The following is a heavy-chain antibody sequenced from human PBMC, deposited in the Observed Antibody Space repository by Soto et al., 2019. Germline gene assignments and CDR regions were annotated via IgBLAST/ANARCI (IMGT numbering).Heavy chain of an antibody. Sequence: QVQLVQSGAEVKKPGSSVKVSCKASGGTFSSYAISWVRQAPGQGLEWMGGIIPIFGTANYAQKFQGRVTITAGESTSTAYMGLSSLRSEDTAVYYCARGGVVIVSAYYYYGMDVWGQGTTVTVSS. V-gene: IGHV1-69*12. CDR1: GGTFSSYA. J-gene: IGHJ6*02. CDR3: ARGGVVIVSAYYYYGMDV. D-gene: IGHD3-3*01. CDR2: IIPIFGTA.